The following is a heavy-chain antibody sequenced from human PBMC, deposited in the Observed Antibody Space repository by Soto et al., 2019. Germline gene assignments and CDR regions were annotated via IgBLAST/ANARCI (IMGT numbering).Heavy chain of an antibody. V-gene: IGHV3-72*01. Sequence: EVQLVESGGGLVQPGGSLRLSCAASGLTFSDHFMDWVRQAPGKGLEWLARVKSRARNFATQYAESVKGRFTVSRDDSENSFYLLINTLKTGDTDVYYCACPKVAVDVLWDRYVEFWGRGTLVTVSS. J-gene: IGHJ2*01. CDR1: GLTFSDHF. CDR2: VKSRARNFAT. D-gene: IGHD3-10*02. CDR3: ACPKVAVDVLWDRYVEF.